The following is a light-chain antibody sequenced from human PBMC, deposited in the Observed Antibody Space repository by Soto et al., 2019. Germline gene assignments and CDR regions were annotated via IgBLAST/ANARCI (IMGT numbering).Light chain of an antibody. CDR3: QQSYSTPLT. Sequence: DIQMTQSPSSLSASLGDRVTITCRASQSISSYLNWYQQKPGKAPKLLIYAASSLQSGVPSRFSSSGSGTDFTLTISSLQPEDFATYYCQQSYSTPLTFGGGTKVDIK. CDR2: AAS. J-gene: IGKJ4*01. V-gene: IGKV1-39*01. CDR1: QSISSY.